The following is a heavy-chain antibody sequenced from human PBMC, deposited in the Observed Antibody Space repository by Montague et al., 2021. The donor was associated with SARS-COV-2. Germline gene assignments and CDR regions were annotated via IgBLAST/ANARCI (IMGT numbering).Heavy chain of an antibody. D-gene: IGHD6-13*01. J-gene: IGHJ6*02. CDR2: IYYSGST. CDR3: ARVGRQQLVRLSGMDV. Sequence: SETLSLTCTVSGGSISSSSCYWGWIRQPPGKGLEWIGSIYYSGSTCYXPSVKSRVTISVDTSKNQFSLKLSSVTAADTAVYYCARVGRQQLVRLSGMDVWGQGPTVTVSS. CDR1: GGSISSSSCY. V-gene: IGHV4-39*07.